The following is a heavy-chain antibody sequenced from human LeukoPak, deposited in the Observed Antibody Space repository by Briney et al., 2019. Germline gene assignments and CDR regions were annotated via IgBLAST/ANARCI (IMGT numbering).Heavy chain of an antibody. D-gene: IGHD5-12*01. CDR1: GGSITSSTYY. J-gene: IGHJ4*02. CDR3: ARSGSGYLRYYFDY. V-gene: IGHV4-39*07. CDR2: IYSSGST. Sequence: SETLSLTCTVSGGSITSSTYYWGWIRQPPGKGLEWIGSIYSSGSTYYNPSLKSHVTISVDTSKNQFSLKLSSVTAADTAVYYCARSGSGYLRYYFDYWGQGTLVTVSS.